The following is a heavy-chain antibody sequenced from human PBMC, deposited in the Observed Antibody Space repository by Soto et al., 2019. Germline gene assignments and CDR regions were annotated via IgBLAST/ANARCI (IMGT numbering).Heavy chain of an antibody. V-gene: IGHV3-30-3*01. D-gene: IGHD3-16*01. CDR2: ISYDGSNK. CDR3: ARDLSVFWEPTYYYDGMEV. Sequence: QVQLVESGGGVVQPGRSLRLSCAASGFTFSSYAMHWVRQAPGKGLELVAVISYDGSNKYYADSVKGRFTISRDNCKNTLYLQMNSMRAADTAVYYCARDLSVFWEPTYYYDGMEVVGQGTTVIVSS. CDR1: GFTFSSYA. J-gene: IGHJ6*02.